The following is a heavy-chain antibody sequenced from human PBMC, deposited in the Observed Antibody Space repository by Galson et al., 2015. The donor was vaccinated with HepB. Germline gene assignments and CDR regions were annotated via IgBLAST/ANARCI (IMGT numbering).Heavy chain of an antibody. CDR2: IKADGSDK. Sequence: SLRLSCAVCGFTFSRSWMSWVRQAPGKGLEWVATIKADGSDKHYGDSVKGRFTISRDNAKNSLYLQMNSLRPEDTAVYYCARERDMATIVEVFDFWGQGTLVTVSA. D-gene: IGHD5-12*01. CDR1: GFTFSRSW. CDR3: ARERDMATIVEVFDF. V-gene: IGHV3-7*01. J-gene: IGHJ4*02.